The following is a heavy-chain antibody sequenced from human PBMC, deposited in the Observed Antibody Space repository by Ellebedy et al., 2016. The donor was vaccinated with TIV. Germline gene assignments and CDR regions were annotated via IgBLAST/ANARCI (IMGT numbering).Heavy chain of an antibody. J-gene: IGHJ6*02. D-gene: IGHD6-13*01. CDR1: GYTFTTYD. CDR3: ARRGLVRAAGGAGVGYALDV. CDR2: MNPNSGNT. Sequence: AASVKVSCKASGYTFTTYDINWVRQATGQGLEWMGWMNPNSGNTGYAQKFQGRVTITGSNSRSTAYMELANLRSDDTAVYYCARRGLVRAAGGAGVGYALDVWGQGTTVTVSS. V-gene: IGHV1-8*01.